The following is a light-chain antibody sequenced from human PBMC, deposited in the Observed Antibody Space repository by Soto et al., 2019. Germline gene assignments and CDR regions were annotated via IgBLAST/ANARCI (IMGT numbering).Light chain of an antibody. V-gene: IGKV3-20*01. CDR1: QSVSSSY. Sequence: EIVLTQSPGTLSLSPGERATLSCRASQSVSSSYLAWYQQKPGQAPRLLIYGASSRATGIPDRFSGSGSGTDFTLTISRLEPEDFAVYYCQQYGSTYTFGQGTSWRSN. CDR3: QQYGSTYT. CDR2: GAS. J-gene: IGKJ2*01.